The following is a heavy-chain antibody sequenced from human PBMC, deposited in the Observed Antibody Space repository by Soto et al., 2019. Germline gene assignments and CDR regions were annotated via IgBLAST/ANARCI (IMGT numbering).Heavy chain of an antibody. CDR3: ARELGLGSYYYYYMDV. CDR1: GYTFTSYG. J-gene: IGHJ6*03. D-gene: IGHD3-16*01. CDR2: ISAYNGNT. Sequence: ASVKVSCKASGYTFTSYGISWVRQAPGQGLEWMGWISAYNGNTNYAQKLQGRVTMTTDTSTSTAYMELRSLRSDDTAVYYCARELGLGSYYYYYMDVWGKGTTVTVSS. V-gene: IGHV1-18*01.